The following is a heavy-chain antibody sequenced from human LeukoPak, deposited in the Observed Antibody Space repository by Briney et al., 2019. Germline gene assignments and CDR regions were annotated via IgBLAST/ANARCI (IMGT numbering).Heavy chain of an antibody. D-gene: IGHD3-22*01. V-gene: IGHV1-18*01. CDR2: ISAYNGDT. CDR1: GFTFTHYG. J-gene: IGHJ4*02. Sequence: ASVKVSCKASGFTFTHYGIGWLRQAPGQGLEWMGWISAYNGDTKDAQNFQGRLTMTTDTSTSTAYMELRSLTSDDTAVYYCARDFSNTSGFKVVVDFWGQGTQVTVSS. CDR3: ARDFSNTSGFKVVVDF.